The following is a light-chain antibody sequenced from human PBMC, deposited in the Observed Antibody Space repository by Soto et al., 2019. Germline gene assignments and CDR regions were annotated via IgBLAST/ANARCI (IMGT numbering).Light chain of an antibody. J-gene: IGLJ1*01. Sequence: QSVLTQPASVSGSPGQSITLSCTGTSSEVGAYNYVSWYQQHPGKAPKLLIYDFSNRPSGVFNRFSGSKSGNTASLTIFGLQGEDEADYYCSSYRNSETLVFGTGTKVTVL. V-gene: IGLV2-14*01. CDR3: SSYRNSETLV. CDR2: DFS. CDR1: SSEVGAYNY.